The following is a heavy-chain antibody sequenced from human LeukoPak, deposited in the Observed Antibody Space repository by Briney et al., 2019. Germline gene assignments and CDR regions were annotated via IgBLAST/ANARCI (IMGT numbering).Heavy chain of an antibody. CDR2: ISSNGGST. D-gene: IGHD3/OR15-3a*01. CDR1: GFTFSSYA. V-gene: IGHV3-64*01. J-gene: IGHJ4*02. Sequence: PGGSLRLSCAASGFTFSSYAMHWVRQAPGKGLEYVSAISSNGGSTYYANSVKGRFTISRDNSKNTLYLQMGSLRAEDMAVYYGARERDYYFDYWGQGTLVTVSS. CDR3: ARERDYYFDY.